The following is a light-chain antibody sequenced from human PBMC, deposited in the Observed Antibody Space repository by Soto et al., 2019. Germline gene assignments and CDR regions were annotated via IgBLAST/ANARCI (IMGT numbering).Light chain of an antibody. CDR3: QSFDTNLNAVL. V-gene: IGLV1-40*01. J-gene: IGLJ2*01. Sequence: QSVLTQPPSGSGAPGQSVTISCIGSGSNIGAGYEVHWYQQLPGGAPKLLIFDTINRPSGVPGRFSGSKSGASASLAITGLLPEDEADFFCQSFDTNLNAVLFGGGTQLTVL. CDR1: GSNIGAGYE. CDR2: DTI.